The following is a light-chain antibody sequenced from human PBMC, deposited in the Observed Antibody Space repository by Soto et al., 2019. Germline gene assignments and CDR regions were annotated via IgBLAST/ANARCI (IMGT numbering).Light chain of an antibody. CDR2: GAS. CDR3: QQYNNWPLL. V-gene: IGKV3-15*01. Sequence: EIVMTQSPATLSVSPGERATLSCRASQSVSSNLAWYQQKPGQAPRLLIYGASSRATGIPARFSGSGSGTEFTLTISSLQSEDVAVYYCQQYNNWPLLFGPGTKVDIK. J-gene: IGKJ3*01. CDR1: QSVSSN.